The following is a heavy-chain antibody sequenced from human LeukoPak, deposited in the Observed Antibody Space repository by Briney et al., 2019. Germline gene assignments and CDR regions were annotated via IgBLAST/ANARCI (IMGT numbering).Heavy chain of an antibody. CDR3: ARDRGSDCFDH. CDR1: GFTFNNYW. J-gene: IGHJ4*02. V-gene: IGHV3-7*03. D-gene: IGHD3-10*01. Sequence: GGSLRLSCAASGFTFNNYWMSWVRQAPGKGLEWVANIKEDGSERYYVDSVKGRVTISRDNAKTSLYLQMNSLRAEDTAVYYCARDRGSDCFDHWGQGTLVTVSS. CDR2: IKEDGSER.